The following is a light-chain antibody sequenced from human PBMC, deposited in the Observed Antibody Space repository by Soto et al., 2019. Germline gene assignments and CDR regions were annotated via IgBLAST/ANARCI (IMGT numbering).Light chain of an antibody. J-gene: IGKJ1*01. CDR3: QQYGRTPWT. Sequence: ENVLTQSPGTLSVTKGERATLSCRASQSVSRSYLAWYQQKHGQVPRLLIYGASSRATGIPDRFSGSGSGTDFSLTISRLGPEDFAVYYCQQYGRTPWTFGQGTKVDIK. V-gene: IGKV3-20*01. CDR1: QSVSRSY. CDR2: GAS.